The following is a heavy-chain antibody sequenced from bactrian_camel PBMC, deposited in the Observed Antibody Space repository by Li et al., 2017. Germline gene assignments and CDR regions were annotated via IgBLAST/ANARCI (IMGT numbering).Heavy chain of an antibody. V-gene: IGHV3S42*01. J-gene: IGHJ4*01. CDR2: IVSAGDNT. Sequence: VQLVESGGGLVQPGGSLRLSCAASGFTFSYYAMTWVRRAPGKGLEWVSGIVSAGDNTVYTGSVKGRFTISRDNAKNTLYLQMNSLKTGDTAVYYCAKALMTAIQGTSFGQGTQVTVS. CDR1: GFTFSYYA. D-gene: IGHD3*01.